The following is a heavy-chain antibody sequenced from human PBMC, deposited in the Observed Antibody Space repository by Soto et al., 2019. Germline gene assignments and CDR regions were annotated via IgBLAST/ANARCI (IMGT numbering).Heavy chain of an antibody. D-gene: IGHD2-2*01. CDR1: GYSFTNYW. Sequence: GESLKISCKGSGYSFTNYWIAWVRQMPGKGLDWVGLIYPGDSDTRYSPSFQGQVTISADKSISTAFLQWSSLKASDTAMYYCARRFCSSARCYFHFDYWGQGTLVTVSS. CDR3: ARRFCSSARCYFHFDY. V-gene: IGHV5-51*01. J-gene: IGHJ4*02. CDR2: IYPGDSDT.